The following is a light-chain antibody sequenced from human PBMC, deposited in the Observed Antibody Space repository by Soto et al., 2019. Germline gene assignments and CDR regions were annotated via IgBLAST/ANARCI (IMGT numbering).Light chain of an antibody. J-gene: IGLJ2*01. V-gene: IGLV2-14*01. CDR2: EVN. Sequence: QSALTQPRSVSGSPGQSITISCTGTSSDVGGHNYVSWYQQHPGKAPKNMIYEVNNGPSGVSDRFSGSKSGNTASLTISGLQAEDEAYYYCSSFTNSGTVVFGGGTKLTVL. CDR1: SSDVGGHNY. CDR3: SSFTNSGTVV.